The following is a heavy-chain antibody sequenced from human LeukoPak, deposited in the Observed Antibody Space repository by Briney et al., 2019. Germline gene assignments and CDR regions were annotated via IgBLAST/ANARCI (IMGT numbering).Heavy chain of an antibody. CDR3: ARDGIPNYGSGWVYMDV. CDR1: GFIFNIYE. Sequence: PGGSLRLSCVGSGFIFNIYEMNWVRQAPGKGLEWLSYIGSSDSTTHYADSVKGRFTISRDNAKNSLYLQMNSLRVEDTAVYYCARDGIPNYGSGWVYMDVWGGGTTVTISS. V-gene: IGHV3-48*03. J-gene: IGHJ6*03. CDR2: IGSSDSTT. D-gene: IGHD6-19*01.